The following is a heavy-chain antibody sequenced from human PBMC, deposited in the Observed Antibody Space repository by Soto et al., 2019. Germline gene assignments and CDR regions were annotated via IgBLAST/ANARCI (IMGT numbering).Heavy chain of an antibody. CDR3: ARELVPAAMTYYGMDV. CDR1: GYTFTSYA. Sequence: QVQLVQSGAEVKKPGASVKVSCKASGYTFTSYAMHWVRHAPGQRLEWMGWINAGNGNTKYSQKFQGRVTITRDTSASTAYMELSSLRSEDTAVYYCARELVPAAMTYYGMDVWGQGTTVTVSS. V-gene: IGHV1-3*01. J-gene: IGHJ6*02. CDR2: INAGNGNT. D-gene: IGHD2-2*01.